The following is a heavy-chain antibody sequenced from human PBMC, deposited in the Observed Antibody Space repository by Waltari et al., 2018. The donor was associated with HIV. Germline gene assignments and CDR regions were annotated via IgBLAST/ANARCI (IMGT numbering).Heavy chain of an antibody. CDR1: GFTFSSYW. D-gene: IGHD3-9*01. V-gene: IGHV3-74*01. Sequence: EVQLVESGGGLVQPGGSLRLSCAASGFTFSSYWMHWVRQAPGKGLVWVSRSDRDGSGTSDADAVKGRFTISRDNAKNTRYLQMNRRRAEDTAVYYCARDLLRYGDWLFPWGQGTLVTVSS. CDR2: SDRDGSGT. J-gene: IGHJ5*02. CDR3: ARDLLRYGDWLFP.